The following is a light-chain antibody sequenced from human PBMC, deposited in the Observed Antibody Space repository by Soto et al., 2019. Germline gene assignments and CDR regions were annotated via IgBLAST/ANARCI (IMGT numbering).Light chain of an antibody. Sequence: QSALTPPPAAAGSPGHAVTLSCTGTRSDVGGYNYVSWYQQYPGKAPKLMNYAVNRRPSGVPDRFSGSKSGNTASRTVSRLQAQAEADYYCSSYVGNDTVLFVEGTML. V-gene: IGLV2-8*01. CDR1: RSDVGGYNY. J-gene: IGLJ2*01. CDR3: SSYVGNDTVL. CDR2: AVN.